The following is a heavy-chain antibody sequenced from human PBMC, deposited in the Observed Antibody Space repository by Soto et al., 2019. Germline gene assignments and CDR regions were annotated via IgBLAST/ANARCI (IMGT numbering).Heavy chain of an antibody. CDR3: ILGYSSSVNNFFDY. V-gene: IGHV1-69*01. J-gene: IGHJ4*02. CDR1: GGTYSSYA. CDR2: IIPVFETT. Sequence: QVHVVQSGAEMKSLGSSVKVSCQASGGTYSSYAFNWVRQAPGQGLEWMGGIIPVFETTNLAQKFQGRVTLTAYEYTTTAYMELSRLRSEDAAVYFCILGYSSSVNNFFDYWGQGTLVSVTS. D-gene: IGHD3-10*01.